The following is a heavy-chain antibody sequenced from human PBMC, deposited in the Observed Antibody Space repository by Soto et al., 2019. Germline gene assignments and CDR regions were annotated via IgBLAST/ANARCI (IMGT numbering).Heavy chain of an antibody. CDR3: ARGRSLNTNMDY. D-gene: IGHD2-15*01. CDR2: ISSSRGYV. Sequence: EVQLVESGGGLVKPGESLRLSCAASGFTFSSYSMNWVRQAPGKGLEWVSSISSSRGYVSYADSVKGRFTISRDNAKNSLYLQMDSLRAEDTAVYYCARGRSLNTNMDYWGQGILVTVSS. J-gene: IGHJ4*02. V-gene: IGHV3-21*01. CDR1: GFTFSSYS.